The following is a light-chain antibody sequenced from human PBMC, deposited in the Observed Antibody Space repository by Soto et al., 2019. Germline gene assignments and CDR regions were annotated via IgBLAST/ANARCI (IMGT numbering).Light chain of an antibody. CDR1: QSVSSY. V-gene: IGKV3-11*01. CDR2: DAS. Sequence: EIVMTQSPASLSVSPGESVTLSCRASQSVSSYLAWYQQKPGQAPRLLIYDASNRATGIPARFSGSGSGTDFTLTISSLEPEDFAVYYCQQRSNWPVFTFGPGTKVDIK. CDR3: QQRSNWPVFT. J-gene: IGKJ3*01.